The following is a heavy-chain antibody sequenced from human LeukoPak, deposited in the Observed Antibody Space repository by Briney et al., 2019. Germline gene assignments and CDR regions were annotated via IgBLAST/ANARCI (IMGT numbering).Heavy chain of an antibody. Sequence: SETLSLTCTVSGGSISSYYWSWIRQPAGKGLEWIGRIYTSGSTNYNPSLKSRVTMSVDTSKNQFSLKLSSVTAADTAVYYCARKRPWGLSRYFDYWGQGTLVTVSS. CDR1: GGSISSYY. J-gene: IGHJ4*02. D-gene: IGHD7-27*01. CDR2: IYTSGST. V-gene: IGHV4-4*07. CDR3: ARKRPWGLSRYFDY.